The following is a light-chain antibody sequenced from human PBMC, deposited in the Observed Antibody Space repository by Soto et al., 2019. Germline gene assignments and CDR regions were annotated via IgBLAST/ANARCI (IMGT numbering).Light chain of an antibody. J-gene: IGLJ1*01. V-gene: IGLV2-14*01. Sequence: QSVLTQPASVSGSPGQSITISCTGTSSDVGNYKYVSWYQQHPGKAPKLMIYEVSNRPSGVSNRFSGSKSGNTASLTISGLHAEEETDYYCFSYTSSGTYVFATGTKVTVL. CDR2: EVS. CDR3: FSYTSSGTYV. CDR1: SSDVGNYKY.